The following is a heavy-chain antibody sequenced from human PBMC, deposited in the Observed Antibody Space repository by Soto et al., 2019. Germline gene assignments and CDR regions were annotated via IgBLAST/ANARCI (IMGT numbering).Heavy chain of an antibody. CDR2: ISYDGSNK. Sequence: ESGGGAVQPGRSLRLSCAASGFTFSSHAMHWVRQAPGTGLECVAIISYDGSNKYYGDSVRGRLTISRDNSKNTIYLQMNSLRAEDTAVYYCARDQTGITTTGGGRIDYWGQGTLVTVSS. D-gene: IGHD6-13*01. V-gene: IGHV3-30-3*01. CDR3: ARDQTGITTTGGGRIDY. CDR1: GFTFSSHA. J-gene: IGHJ4*02.